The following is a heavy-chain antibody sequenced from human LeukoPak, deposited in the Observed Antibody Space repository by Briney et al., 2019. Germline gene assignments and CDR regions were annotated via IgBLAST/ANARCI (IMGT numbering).Heavy chain of an antibody. CDR2: IKQDGSEK. V-gene: IGHV3-7*03. J-gene: IGHJ4*02. CDR1: GFTFSTYW. CDR3: AKDLHYYDSSGGDDY. D-gene: IGHD3-22*01. Sequence: PGGSLRLSCAASGFTFSTYWMSWVRQAPGKGLEWVANIKQDGSEKNYVDSVKGRFTISRDNAKNSLYLQMNSLRAEDTAVYYCAKDLHYYDSSGGDDYWGQGTLVTVSS.